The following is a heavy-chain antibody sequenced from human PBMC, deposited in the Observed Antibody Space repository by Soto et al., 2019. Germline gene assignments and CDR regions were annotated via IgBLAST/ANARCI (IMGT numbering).Heavy chain of an antibody. V-gene: IGHV4-34*01. CDR1: GGSFSGYY. CDR2: INHSGST. Sequence: SETLSLTCAVYGGSFSGYYWSWIRQPPGKGLEWIGEINHSGSTNYNPSLKSRVTISVDTSKNQFSLKLSSVTAADTAVYYCARVPMVRRPFDYWGQGTLVTVSS. D-gene: IGHD3-10*01. J-gene: IGHJ4*02. CDR3: ARVPMVRRPFDY.